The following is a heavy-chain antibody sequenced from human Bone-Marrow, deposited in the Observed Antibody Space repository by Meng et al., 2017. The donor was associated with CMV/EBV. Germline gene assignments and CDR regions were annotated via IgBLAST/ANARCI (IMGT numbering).Heavy chain of an antibody. CDR2: ISSSSSYI. D-gene: IGHD3-10*02. V-gene: IGHV3-21*01. Sequence: GGSLRLSCAASGFTFSSYSMNWVRQAPGKGLEWVSSISSSSSYIYYADSVKGRFTISRDNAKNSLYLQMNSLRAEDTAVYYCARDMFAWAVPATPFEYWGQGTLVTVSS. CDR1: GFTFSSYS. CDR3: ARDMFAWAVPATPFEY. J-gene: IGHJ4*02.